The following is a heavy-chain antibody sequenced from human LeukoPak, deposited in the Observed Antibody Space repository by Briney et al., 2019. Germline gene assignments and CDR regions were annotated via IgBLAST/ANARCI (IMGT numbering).Heavy chain of an antibody. CDR2: INWNGGST. V-gene: IGHV3-20*04. Sequence: PGRSLRLSCAASGFTFDDYGMSSVRHAPGNGLACVSGINWNGGSTGYADSVKGRFTISRDNAKNSLYLQMNSLRAEDTALYYCARDELPIGSYPPGYWGQGTLVTVSS. D-gene: IGHD1-26*01. CDR3: ARDELPIGSYPPGY. J-gene: IGHJ4*02. CDR1: GFTFDDYG.